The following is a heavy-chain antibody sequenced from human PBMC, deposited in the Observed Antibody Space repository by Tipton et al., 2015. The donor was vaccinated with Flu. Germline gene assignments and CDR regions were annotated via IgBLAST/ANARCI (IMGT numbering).Heavy chain of an antibody. CDR2: IYHSGSA. J-gene: IGHJ6*02. V-gene: IGHV4-59*08. CDR1: GGSMSSYY. CDR3: ARTGGDNDWYDYYGMDV. D-gene: IGHD2-21*02. Sequence: GLVKPSETLSLICTVSGGSMSSYYWSWIRQAPGTGLEWIGSIYHSGSAYYSPSLKSRVTISLDTSKNQFSLRLSSVTAADAAVYYCARTGGDNDWYDYYGMDVWGQGTTVTVSS.